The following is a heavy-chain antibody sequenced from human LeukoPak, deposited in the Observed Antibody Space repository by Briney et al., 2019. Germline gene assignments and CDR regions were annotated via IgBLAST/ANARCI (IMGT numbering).Heavy chain of an antibody. CDR2: ISAGGGST. J-gene: IGHJ4*02. Sequence: PGGSLRLSCAASGFTFSSYAMSWVRQAPGKGLDWVSLISAGGGSTLYADSVKGRFTISRDNSKNTLYLQMNSLRAEDTAVYYCAKDQGSNGSGMSFWGQGTLVTVSS. D-gene: IGHD3-10*01. V-gene: IGHV3-23*01. CDR3: AKDQGSNGSGMSF. CDR1: GFTFSSYA.